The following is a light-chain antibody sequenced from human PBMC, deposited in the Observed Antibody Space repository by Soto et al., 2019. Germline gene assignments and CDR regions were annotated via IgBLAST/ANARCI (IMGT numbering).Light chain of an antibody. CDR3: QHYPTSPPFT. V-gene: IGKV3-20*01. CDR1: QSVSSGY. CDR2: GAS. J-gene: IGKJ3*01. Sequence: EIVLTQSPGTLSLSPGERATLSCRASQSVSSGYLGWYQQKPGQAPRLLIYGASNRATGIPDRFSGSGSGTDFTLTISRLEPEDFAVYYCQHYPTSPPFTFGPGTKVDIK.